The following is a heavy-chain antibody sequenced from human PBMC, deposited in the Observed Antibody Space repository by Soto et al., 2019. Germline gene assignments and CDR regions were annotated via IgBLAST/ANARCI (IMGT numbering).Heavy chain of an antibody. V-gene: IGHV1-2*04. CDR2: INPNSGGT. Sequence: EASVKVSCKASGYTFTGYYMHWVRQAPGQGLEWMGWINPNSGGTNYAQKFQGWVTMTRDTSISTAYMELSRLRSDDTAVYYCARGGNYYDSSGFDAFDIWGQGTMVTVSS. J-gene: IGHJ3*02. CDR1: GYTFTGYY. CDR3: ARGGNYYDSSGFDAFDI. D-gene: IGHD3-22*01.